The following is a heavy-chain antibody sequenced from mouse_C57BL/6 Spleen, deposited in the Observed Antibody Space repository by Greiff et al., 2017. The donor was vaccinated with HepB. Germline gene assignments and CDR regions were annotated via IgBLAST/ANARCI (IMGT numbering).Heavy chain of an antibody. V-gene: IGHV1-80*01. Sequence: VKLLKSGAELVKPGASVKISCKASGYAFSSYWMNWVKQRPGKGLEWIGQIYPGDGDTNYNGKFKGKATLTADKSSSTAYMQLSSLTSEDSAVYFCARDGMNAMDYWGQGTSVTVSS. CDR1: GYAFSSYW. CDR2: IYPGDGDT. J-gene: IGHJ4*01. CDR3: ARDGMNAMDY. D-gene: IGHD2-1*01.